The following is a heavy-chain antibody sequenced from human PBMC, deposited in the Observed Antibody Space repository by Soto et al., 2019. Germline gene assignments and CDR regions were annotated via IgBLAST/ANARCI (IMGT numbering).Heavy chain of an antibody. CDR1: GYTFTSYA. V-gene: IGHV1-3*01. CDR2: INAGNGNT. CDR3: ARVIESETDYYDSSGYRDWFDP. J-gene: IGHJ5*02. Sequence: ASVKVSCKASGYTFTSYAMHWVRQAPGQRLEWMGWINAGNGNTKYSQKFQGRVTITRDTSASTAYMELSSLRSEDTAVYYCARVIESETDYYDSSGYRDWFDPWGKGTLVTVSS. D-gene: IGHD3-22*01.